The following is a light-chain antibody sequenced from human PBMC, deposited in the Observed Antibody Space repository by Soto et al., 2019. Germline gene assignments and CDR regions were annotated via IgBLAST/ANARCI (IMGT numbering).Light chain of an antibody. CDR3: CSYAGSYILV. V-gene: IGLV2-11*01. J-gene: IGLJ3*02. CDR1: SSDVGRYNY. CDR2: GVN. Sequence: QSALTQPRSVSGSPGQSVTISCTGTSSDVGRYNYVSWYQHHPGKAPKLMIYGVNERPSGVPDRFSGSKSGNTASLTISGLQAEDEADYNCCSYAGSYILVFGGGTKVTVL.